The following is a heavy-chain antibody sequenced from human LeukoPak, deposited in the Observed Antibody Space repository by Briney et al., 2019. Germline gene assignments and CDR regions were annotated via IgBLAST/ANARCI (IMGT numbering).Heavy chain of an antibody. D-gene: IGHD2-21*02. CDR1: GFTFITYA. V-gene: IGHV3-23*01. Sequence: GGSLRLSCEASGFTFITYAMSWVRQAQGKGLEWVSGMSGTDSGTYYTDSVKGRFPISRDNSKNTVYLQIDSLRAEDTAVYYCAKCMSGSGVCLNFDSWGQGILVTVSS. CDR2: MSGTDSGT. J-gene: IGHJ4*02. CDR3: AKCMSGSGVCLNFDS.